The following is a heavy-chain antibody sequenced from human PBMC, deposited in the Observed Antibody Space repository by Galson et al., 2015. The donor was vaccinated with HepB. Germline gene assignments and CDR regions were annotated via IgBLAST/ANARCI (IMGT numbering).Heavy chain of an antibody. CDR1: GYTFTSYA. V-gene: IGHV1-3*01. CDR2: INAGNGNT. CDR3: ARDRPAGYSSGWYHAFDI. Sequence: SVKVSCKASGYTFTSYATHWVRQAPGQRLEWMGWINAGNGNTKYSQKFQGRVTITRDTSASTAYMELSSLRSEDTAVYYCARDRPAGYSSGWYHAFDIWGQGTMVTVSS. J-gene: IGHJ3*02. D-gene: IGHD6-19*01.